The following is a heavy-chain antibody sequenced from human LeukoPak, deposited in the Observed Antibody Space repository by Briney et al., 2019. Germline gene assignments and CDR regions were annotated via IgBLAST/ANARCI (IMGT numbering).Heavy chain of an antibody. J-gene: IGHJ4*02. Sequence: GGSLRLSCAASGFTFSSYWMGWVRQAPGKGLEWVANIKQDGSEKYYVDSVKGRFTISRDNARNSLYLQMNSLRAEDTAVYYCARGRSGGSRSGYYYIDYWGQGTLVTVSS. V-gene: IGHV3-7*03. CDR3: ARGRSGGSRSGYYYIDY. CDR1: GFTFSSYW. D-gene: IGHD3-22*01. CDR2: IKQDGSEK.